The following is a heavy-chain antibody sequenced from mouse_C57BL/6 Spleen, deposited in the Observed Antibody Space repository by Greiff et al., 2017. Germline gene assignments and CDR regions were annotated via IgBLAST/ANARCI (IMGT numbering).Heavy chain of an antibody. Sequence: EVMLVESGGGLVQPGGSMKLSCVASGFTFSNYWMNWVRQSPEKGLEWVAQIRLKSDNYATHYAESVKGRFTISRDDSKSSVYLQRNNLRAEDTGMYYCTAYDDDGFAYWGQGTLVTVSA. V-gene: IGHV6-3*01. D-gene: IGHD2-4*01. CDR1: GFTFSNYW. CDR2: IRLKSDNYAT. J-gene: IGHJ3*01. CDR3: TAYDDDGFAY.